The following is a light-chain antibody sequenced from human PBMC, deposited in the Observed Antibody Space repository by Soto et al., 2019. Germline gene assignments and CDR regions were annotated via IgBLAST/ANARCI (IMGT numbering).Light chain of an antibody. CDR3: CSYASRSTSYV. V-gene: IGLV2-23*02. Sequence: QSALTQPASVSGSPGQSITISCTGTSSDVGDYNLVSWYQQHPGKAPKRMIYEVTKRPSGVSDRFSGSKSGNTASLTISGLQAEDEGDYYCCSYASRSTSYVFGTGTKLTVL. J-gene: IGLJ1*01. CDR1: SSDVGDYNL. CDR2: EVT.